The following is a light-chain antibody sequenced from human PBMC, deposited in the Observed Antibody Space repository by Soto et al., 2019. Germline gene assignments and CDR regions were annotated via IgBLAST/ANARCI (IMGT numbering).Light chain of an antibody. CDR1: QSVLYSSNNKNY. Sequence: DIVMTQSPDSLAVSLGERATINCKSSQSVLYSSNNKNYLTWYQQKPGQPPKLLIYWASTRESGVPDRFSGSGSGTDFTLSISSLQAEDVAVYYCHQYYSTPYTFGQGNKLVIK. CDR2: WAS. V-gene: IGKV4-1*01. J-gene: IGKJ2*01. CDR3: HQYYSTPYT.